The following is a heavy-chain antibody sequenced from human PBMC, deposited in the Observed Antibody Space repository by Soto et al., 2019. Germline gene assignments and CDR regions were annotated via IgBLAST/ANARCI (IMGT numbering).Heavy chain of an antibody. CDR2: IIPIFGTA. V-gene: IGHV1-69*13. D-gene: IGHD6-13*01. Sequence: SVKVSCKASGDTFNTYGFTWVRQAPGQGLEWMGGIIPIFGTANYAQKFQGRVTITADESTSTAYMELSSLRSEDTAVYYCARDLVAAAGTGYYYYGMDVWGQGTTVTVSS. CDR3: ARDLVAAAGTGYYYYGMDV. J-gene: IGHJ6*02. CDR1: GDTFNTYG.